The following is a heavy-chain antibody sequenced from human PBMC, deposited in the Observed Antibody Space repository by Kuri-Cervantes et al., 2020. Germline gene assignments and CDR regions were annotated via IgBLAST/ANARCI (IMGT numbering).Heavy chain of an antibody. CDR3: ARQGGWNYYYGMDV. J-gene: IGHJ6*02. D-gene: IGHD1-1*01. CDR1: GGSISSGSYY. V-gene: IGHV4-61*02. Sequence: SCTVSGGSISSGSYYWSWIRQPAGKGLEWIGRIYTSGSTNYNPSLKSRVTISVDTSKNQFSLKLSSVTAADTAVYYCARQGGWNYYYGMDVWGQGTTVTVSS. CDR2: IYTSGST.